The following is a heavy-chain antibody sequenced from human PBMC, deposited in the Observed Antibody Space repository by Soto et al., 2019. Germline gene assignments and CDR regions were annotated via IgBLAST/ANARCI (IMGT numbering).Heavy chain of an antibody. CDR2: IKSKTDGGTT. CDR3: TTEAYSVCELLRFDY. D-gene: IGHD1-26*01. CDR1: GFTFSNAW. Sequence: GGSLRLSCAASGFTFSNAWMSWVRQAPGKGLEWVGRIKSKTDGGTTDYAAPVKGRFTISRDDSKNTLYLQMNSLKTEDTAVYYCTTEAYSVCELLRFDYWGQGTLVTVSS. J-gene: IGHJ4*02. V-gene: IGHV3-15*01.